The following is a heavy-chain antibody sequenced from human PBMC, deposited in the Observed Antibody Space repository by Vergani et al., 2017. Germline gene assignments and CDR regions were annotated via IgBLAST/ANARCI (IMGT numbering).Heavy chain of an antibody. V-gene: IGHV4-34*01. CDR3: ARGRQRIGYGSGAVHY. Sequence: QVQLQQWGAGLLKPSETLSLTCAVYGGSFSGYYWSWIRQPPGKGLEWIGESNHSGSTNYNPSLKSRFTISVDTSKNQFSLKLSSVTAADTAVYYCARGRQRIGYGSGAVHYWGQGTLVTVSS. J-gene: IGHJ4*02. D-gene: IGHD3-10*01. CDR2: SNHSGST. CDR1: GGSFSGYY.